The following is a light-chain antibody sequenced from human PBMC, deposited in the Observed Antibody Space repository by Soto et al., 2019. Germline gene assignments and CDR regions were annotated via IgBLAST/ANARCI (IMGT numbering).Light chain of an antibody. J-gene: IGKJ1*01. CDR2: AAS. CDR1: QSVNGW. Sequence: DIQMTQSPSTLSSSVGDRVTITCRASQSVNGWLAWYQQKPGKAPKLLIYAASTLESGVPSRFSGSGSGTEFTLTISSLQPDDSATYYCQRYNSNPWTFGQGTKVEVK. V-gene: IGKV1-5*01. CDR3: QRYNSNPWT.